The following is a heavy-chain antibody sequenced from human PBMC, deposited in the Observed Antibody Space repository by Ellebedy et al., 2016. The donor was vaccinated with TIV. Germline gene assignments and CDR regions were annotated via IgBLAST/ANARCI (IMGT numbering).Heavy chain of an antibody. CDR2: IYPGDSDT. CDR3: ARQAVAGTDFRY. CDR1: GYSFTSYW. V-gene: IGHV5-51*01. Sequence: PGGSLRLSCKGSGYSFTSYWIGWVRQMPGKGLEWMGIIYPGDSDTRYSPSFQGQVTISADKSISTAYLQWSSLKASDTAMCYCARQAVAGTDFRYWGQGTLVTVSS. D-gene: IGHD6-19*01. J-gene: IGHJ4*02.